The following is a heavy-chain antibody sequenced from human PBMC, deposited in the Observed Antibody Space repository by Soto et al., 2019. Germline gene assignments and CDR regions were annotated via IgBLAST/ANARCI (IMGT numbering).Heavy chain of an antibody. Sequence: QVQLVQSGAEVKKPGASVKVSCKASGYTFTGYCMHWVRQAPGQGLEWMGWINPNSGGTNYAQKFQGRVTMTRDTSISTAYMELSRLRSDDTAVYYCARDTLTGYSYGLGWFDPWGQGTLVTVSS. CDR3: ARDTLTGYSYGLGWFDP. D-gene: IGHD5-18*01. J-gene: IGHJ5*02. V-gene: IGHV1-2*02. CDR2: INPNSGGT. CDR1: GYTFTGYC.